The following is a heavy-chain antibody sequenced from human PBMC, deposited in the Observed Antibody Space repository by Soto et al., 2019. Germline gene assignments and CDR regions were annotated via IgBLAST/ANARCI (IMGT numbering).Heavy chain of an antibody. CDR3: ARTGEALHYGQAPWVYYYYMDV. V-gene: IGHV3-7*01. CDR1: GFTFSSYW. CDR2: IKQDGSEK. D-gene: IGHD3-16*01. Sequence: GGSLRLSCAASGFTFSSYWMSWVRQAPGKGLEWVANIKQDGSEKYYVDFVKGGFTISRDNAKNSLYLQMNSLRAEDTAVYYCARTGEALHYGQAPWVYYYYMDVWGKGTTVTVSS. J-gene: IGHJ6*03.